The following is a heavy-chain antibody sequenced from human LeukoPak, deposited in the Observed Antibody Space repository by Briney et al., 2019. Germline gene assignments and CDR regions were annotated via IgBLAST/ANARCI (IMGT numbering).Heavy chain of an antibody. CDR1: GYSISSGYY. CDR3: ARDCSSTSCYTGWAFDI. J-gene: IGHJ3*02. V-gene: IGHV4-38-2*02. Sequence: SETLSLTCTVSGYSISSGYYWGWIRQPPGKGLEWIGSIYHSGSTYYNPSLKSRVTISVDTSKNQFSLKLSSVTAADTAVYYCARDCSSTSCYTGWAFDIWGQGTIVTVSS. CDR2: IYHSGST. D-gene: IGHD2-2*02.